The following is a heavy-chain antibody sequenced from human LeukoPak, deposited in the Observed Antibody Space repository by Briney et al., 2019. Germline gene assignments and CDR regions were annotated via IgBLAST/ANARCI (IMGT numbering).Heavy chain of an antibody. CDR2: ISYDGSNT. J-gene: IGHJ4*02. D-gene: IGHD2-15*01. CDR1: GFTFSSYA. Sequence: GGSLRLSCVASGFTFSSYAMHWVRQAPGKGLEWVAVISYDGSNTYYADSVRGRFTISRDNSENTLYAQMNRLRPEDTAVYYCARGFCATTTCYISNRWGQGTLVTVSP. CDR3: ARGFCATTTCYISNR. V-gene: IGHV3-30-3*01.